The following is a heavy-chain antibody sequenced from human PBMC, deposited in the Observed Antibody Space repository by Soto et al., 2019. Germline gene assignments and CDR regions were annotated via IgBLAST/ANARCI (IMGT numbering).Heavy chain of an antibody. Sequence: GESLKIPCKGSGYTFTNYWIGWVRQMPGKGPEWMGIIYPGDSDTKYNPSFQGQVTISADKSITTTYLQWSGLKASDTAIYYCAASIFYYGMDVWGQGTTVTVSS. CDR2: IYPGDSDT. J-gene: IGHJ6*02. CDR1: GYTFTNYW. V-gene: IGHV5-51*01. CDR3: AASIFYYGMDV.